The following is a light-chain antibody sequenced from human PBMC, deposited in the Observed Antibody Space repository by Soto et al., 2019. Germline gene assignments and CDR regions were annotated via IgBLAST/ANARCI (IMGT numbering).Light chain of an antibody. CDR1: QSVSNY. V-gene: IGKV3-11*01. J-gene: IGKJ1*01. CDR2: DAS. Sequence: EIVLTQSPATLSLSPGERATLSCRASQSVSNYLAWYQQKPGQAPRLLIYDASNRATGIPDRFSGSGSGTDFTLTISRREPEDFAVYYCQQYGYSLNTFGQGAKVDI. CDR3: QQYGYSLNT.